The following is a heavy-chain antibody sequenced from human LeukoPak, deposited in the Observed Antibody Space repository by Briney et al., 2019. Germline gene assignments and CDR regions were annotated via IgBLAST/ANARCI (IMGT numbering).Heavy chain of an antibody. J-gene: IGHJ5*02. D-gene: IGHD6-13*01. CDR2: TYYRSKWYN. V-gene: IGHV6-1*01. CDR1: GDSVSSNSAA. Sequence: SQTLSLTCAISGDSVSSNSAAWNWIRQSPSRGLEWLGRTYYRSKWYNDYAVSVKSRITINPDTSKNQFSLQLNSVTPEDTAVYYCARDQAIAAAGTLNWLDPWGQGTLVTVSS. CDR3: ARDQAIAAAGTLNWLDP.